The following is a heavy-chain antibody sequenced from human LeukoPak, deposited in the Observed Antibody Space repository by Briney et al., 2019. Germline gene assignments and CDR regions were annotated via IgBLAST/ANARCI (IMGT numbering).Heavy chain of an antibody. V-gene: IGHV3-48*03. CDR1: GFTFENFE. J-gene: IGHJ3*02. CDR2: ISSSGSTI. CDR3: ARFRSSSLPGSAFDI. Sequence: PGGSLRLSCAASGFTFENFEMNWVRQAPGKGLEWISYISSSGSTIFYADSVKGRFIVSRDNAKNSVYLQMNSLRVDDTAVYYCARFRSSSLPGSAFDIWGQGTMVTVSS. D-gene: IGHD6-13*01.